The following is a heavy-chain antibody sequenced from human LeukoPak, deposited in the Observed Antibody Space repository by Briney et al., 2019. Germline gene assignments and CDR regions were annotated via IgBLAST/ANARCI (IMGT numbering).Heavy chain of an antibody. J-gene: IGHJ4*02. CDR1: GYTFTSYD. CDR2: MNPNSGNT. CDR3: ARVRYGSGSPYFDY. Sequence: ASVKVSCKASGYTFTSYDINWVRQATGQGLEWMGWMNPNSGNTGYAQKFQGRVTMTRNTSISTAYMELSSLRSEDTAVYYCARVRYGSGSPYFDYWGQGTLVTVSS. V-gene: IGHV1-8*01. D-gene: IGHD3-10*01.